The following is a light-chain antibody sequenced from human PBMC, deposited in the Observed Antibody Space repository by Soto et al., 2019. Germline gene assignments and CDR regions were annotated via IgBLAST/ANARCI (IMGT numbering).Light chain of an antibody. CDR3: NSYGGTNNYVV. CDR1: SSDVGGYNY. V-gene: IGLV2-8*01. J-gene: IGLJ2*01. CDR2: DVN. Sequence: QSALTQPPSESGSPGQSVTISCTGTSSDVGGYNYVSWYRQHPGKAPQLIIYDVNKRPPGVPDRFSGSKSGNTASLTVSGLQAEDEADYFCNSYGGTNNYVVFGGGTKLTVL.